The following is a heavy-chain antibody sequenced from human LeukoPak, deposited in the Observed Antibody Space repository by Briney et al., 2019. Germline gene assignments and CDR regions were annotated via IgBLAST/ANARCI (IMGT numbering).Heavy chain of an antibody. V-gene: IGHV1-2*02. Sequence: ASAKVSCKASGYTFTGHYMHWVRQAPGQGLEWMGWINPNSGGTNYAQKFQGRVTMTRDTSITTAHMELSRLRSDDTAVYYCASLNLPDSSGYYDDWGQGTLVTVSS. CDR3: ASLNLPDSSGYYDD. CDR2: INPNSGGT. D-gene: IGHD3-22*01. CDR1: GYTFTGHY. J-gene: IGHJ4*02.